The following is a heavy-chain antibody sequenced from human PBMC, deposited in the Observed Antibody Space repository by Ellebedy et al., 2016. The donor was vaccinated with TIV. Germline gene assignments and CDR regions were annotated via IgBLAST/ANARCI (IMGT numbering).Heavy chain of an antibody. CDR1: GYSFSTYW. J-gene: IGHJ1*01. V-gene: IGHV5-51*01. D-gene: IGHD2-2*01. Sequence: GGSLRLSCKGLGYSFSTYWIAWVRQMPGRGLEWMAIIYAGDSRTIYSPSFQGHVTMSVDKSISTAYLHWSSLRASDTGMYFCARPRYSTSWESAEYLQHWGQGTLVTVSS. CDR2: IYAGDSRT. CDR3: ARPRYSTSWESAEYLQH.